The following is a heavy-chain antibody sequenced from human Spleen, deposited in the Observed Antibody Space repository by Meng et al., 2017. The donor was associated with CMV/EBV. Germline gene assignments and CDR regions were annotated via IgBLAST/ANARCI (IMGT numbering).Heavy chain of an antibody. CDR2: INHSGNT. CDR1: GGCFSGYY. CDR3: ARGRKPGYSSSWYS. D-gene: IGHD6-13*01. Sequence: QLQLQEAGPGVGKVSETLSLSCAGYGGCFSGYYWSWIRQPPGKGMEWIGEINHSGNTNYNPSLKSRDTRSVDTSKNQFSPKLSSVTGADTAVYYCARGRKPGYSSSWYSWGQGTLVTVSS. J-gene: IGHJ4*02. V-gene: IGHV4-34*01.